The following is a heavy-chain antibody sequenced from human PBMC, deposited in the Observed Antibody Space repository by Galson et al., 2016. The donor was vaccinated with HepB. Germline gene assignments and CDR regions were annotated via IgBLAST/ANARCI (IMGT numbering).Heavy chain of an antibody. CDR1: GDSISSSSYY. J-gene: IGHJ4*02. CDR3: ARLGGLAYSSPRDGYFDY. V-gene: IGHV4-39*01. Sequence: SETLSLTCTVSGDSISSSSYYWGWIRQPPGKGLEWIGSIYYSGSTYYNPSLKSRVTISVDTSKNQFSLRLSSVTAADTAVYYWARLGGLAYSSPRDGYFDYWGQGTLVTVSS. CDR2: IYYSGST. D-gene: IGHD6-13*01.